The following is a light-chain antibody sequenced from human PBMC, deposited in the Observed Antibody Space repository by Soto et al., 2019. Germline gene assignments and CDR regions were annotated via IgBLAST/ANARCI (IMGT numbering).Light chain of an antibody. CDR2: EGG. J-gene: IGLJ1*01. CDR1: SSDVGGYNL. CDR3: CSYAGYSSFV. V-gene: IGLV2-23*03. Sequence: QSVLTQPASVSGSPGQSITISCTGTSSDVGGYNLVSWYQQHPGKAPKVMISEGGKRPSGVSNRFSASKSGNTASLTISGLQAEDEADYYCCSYAGYSSFVFGSGTKVTVL.